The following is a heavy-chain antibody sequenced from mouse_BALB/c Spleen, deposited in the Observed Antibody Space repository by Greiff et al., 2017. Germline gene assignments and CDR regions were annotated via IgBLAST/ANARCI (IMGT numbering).Heavy chain of an antibody. Sequence: VMLVESGAELVRPGSSVKISCKASGYAFSSYWMNWVKQRPGQGLEWIGQIYPGDGDTNYNGKFKGKATLTADKSSSTAYMQLSSLTSEDSAVYVCARERIFAYWGQGTLVTVSA. J-gene: IGHJ3*01. CDR3: ARERIFAY. V-gene: IGHV1-80*01. CDR1: GYAFSSYW. CDR2: IYPGDGDT.